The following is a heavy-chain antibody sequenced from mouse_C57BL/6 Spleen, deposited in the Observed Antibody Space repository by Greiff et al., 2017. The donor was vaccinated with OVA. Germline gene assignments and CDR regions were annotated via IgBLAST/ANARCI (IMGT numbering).Heavy chain of an antibody. Sequence: VHLVESGPGLVQPSQSLSITCTVSGFSLTSYGVHWVRQSPGKGLEWLGVIWRGGSTDYNAAFMSRLSITKDNSKSQVFFKMNSLQADDTAIYYCAKDRWSVYAMDYWGQGTSVTVSS. D-gene: IGHD2-3*01. CDR1: GFSLTSYG. V-gene: IGHV2-5*01. J-gene: IGHJ4*01. CDR3: AKDRWSVYAMDY. CDR2: IWRGGST.